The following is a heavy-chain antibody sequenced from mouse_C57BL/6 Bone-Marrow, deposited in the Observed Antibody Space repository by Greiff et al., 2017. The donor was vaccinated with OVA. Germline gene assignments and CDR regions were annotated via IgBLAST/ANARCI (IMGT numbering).Heavy chain of an antibody. J-gene: IGHJ1*03. V-gene: IGHV1-55*01. CDR1: GYTFTSYW. CDR3: ARKALTLGYWYFDV. CDR2: IYPGSGST. D-gene: IGHD1-1*02. Sequence: QVQLQQPGAELVKPGASVKMSCKASGYTFTSYWLTWVKQRPGQGLEWIGDIYPGSGSTNYNEKFKSKATLTVDTSSSTAYMQLSSLTSEDSAVYYCARKALTLGYWYFDVWGTGTTVTVSS.